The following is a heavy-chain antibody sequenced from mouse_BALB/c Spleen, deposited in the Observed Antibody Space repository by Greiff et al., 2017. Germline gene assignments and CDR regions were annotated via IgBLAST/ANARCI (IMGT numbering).Heavy chain of an antibody. CDR2: ISSGSSTI. CDR3: ARSYDGYPYAMDY. CDR1: GFTFSSFG. V-gene: IGHV5-17*02. J-gene: IGHJ4*01. Sequence: EVMLVESGGGLVQPGGSRKLSCAASGFTFSSFGMHWVRQAPEKGLEWVAYISSGSSTIYYADTVKGRFTISRDNPKNTLFLQMTSLRSEDTAMYYCARSYDGYPYAMDYWGQGTSVTVSS. D-gene: IGHD2-3*01.